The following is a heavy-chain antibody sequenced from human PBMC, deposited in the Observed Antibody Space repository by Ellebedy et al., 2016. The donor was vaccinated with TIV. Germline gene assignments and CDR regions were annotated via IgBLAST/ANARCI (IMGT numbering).Heavy chain of an antibody. CDR1: GYSFTSYW. CDR3: ARNGGVGATSGAN. J-gene: IGHJ4*02. CDR2: IYPGDSDT. D-gene: IGHD1-26*01. V-gene: IGHV5-51*01. Sequence: GGSLRLXXKGSGYSFTSYWIGWVRQMPGKGLEWMGIIYPGDSDTRYSPSFQGQVTISADKSISTAYLQWSSLKASDTAMYYCARNGGVGATSGANWGQGTLVTVSS.